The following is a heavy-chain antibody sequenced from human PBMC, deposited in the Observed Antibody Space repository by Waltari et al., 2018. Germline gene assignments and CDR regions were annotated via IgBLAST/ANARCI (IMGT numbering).Heavy chain of an antibody. CDR2: INTDGSST. D-gene: IGHD2-15*01. V-gene: IGHV3-74*01. Sequence: EVQLVESGGGLVQPGGSLRLSCAASVFTFSSYWMHWVRQAPGKGLVWVSRINTDGSSTSYADSVKGRFTISRDNAKNTLYLQMNSLRAEDTAVYYCAKTPTDEDPFDYWGQGTLVTVSS. CDR1: VFTFSSYW. CDR3: AKTPTDEDPFDY. J-gene: IGHJ4*02.